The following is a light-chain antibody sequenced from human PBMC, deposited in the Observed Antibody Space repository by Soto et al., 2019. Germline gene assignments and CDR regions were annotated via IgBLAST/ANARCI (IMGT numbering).Light chain of an antibody. CDR3: QQYNNWWT. Sequence: EIVMTQSPATLSVSPGERATLSCRASQSVNSNLAWYQQKPGQAPRLLIYGASTSATGIPARFSGSGSETEFTLTISSLQSEDFAVYYCQQYNNWWTFGQGTKVEIK. V-gene: IGKV3-15*01. J-gene: IGKJ1*01. CDR1: QSVNSN. CDR2: GAS.